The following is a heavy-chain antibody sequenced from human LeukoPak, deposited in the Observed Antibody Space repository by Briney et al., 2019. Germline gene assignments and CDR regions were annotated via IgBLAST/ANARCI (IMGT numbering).Heavy chain of an antibody. CDR3: ARHVWFKPFVS. CDR2: IYYSGST. Sequence: SETLSVTRSVSGGSMNSYYWSWIRQSPGKGLEWIGYIYYSGSTNYNPSLKSRVTISVDTSKNQFSLKLSSVTAADTAVYYCARHVWFKPFVSSGPGTLVTVSS. J-gene: IGHJ4*02. V-gene: IGHV4-59*08. D-gene: IGHD3-9*01. CDR1: GGSMNSYY.